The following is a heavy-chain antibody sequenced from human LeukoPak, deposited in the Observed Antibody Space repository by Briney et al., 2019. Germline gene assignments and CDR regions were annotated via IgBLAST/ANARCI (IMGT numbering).Heavy chain of an antibody. D-gene: IGHD3-9*01. CDR2: INPSGGST. CDR3: ARGGILTGYYWFDP. CDR1: GYTFTSYY. J-gene: IGHJ5*02. V-gene: IGHV1-46*01. Sequence: GASVKVSCKASGYTFTSYYMHWVRQAPGQGLEWMGIINPSGGSTSYAQKFQGRVTMTRDTSISTAYMELSRLRSDDTAVYYCARGGILTGYYWFDPWGQGTLVTVSS.